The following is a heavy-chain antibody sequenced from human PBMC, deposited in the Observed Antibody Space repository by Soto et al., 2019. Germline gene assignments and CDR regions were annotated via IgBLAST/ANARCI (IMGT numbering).Heavy chain of an antibody. J-gene: IGHJ4*02. CDR3: ARMLGSWSSGWLHFDY. CDR1: GFTFSDYY. Sequence: GGSLRLSCAASGFTFSDYYMSWIRQAPGKGLEWVSYISSSGSTIYYADSVKGRFTISRDNAKNSLYLQMNSLRAEDTAVYYCARMLGSWSSGWLHFDYWGQGTLVTVSS. V-gene: IGHV3-11*01. CDR2: ISSSGSTI. D-gene: IGHD6-19*01.